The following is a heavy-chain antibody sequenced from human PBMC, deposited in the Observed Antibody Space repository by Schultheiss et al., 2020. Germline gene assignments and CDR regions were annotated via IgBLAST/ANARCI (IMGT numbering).Heavy chain of an antibody. CDR1: GFTFSSYD. J-gene: IGHJ4*02. D-gene: IGHD6-6*01. CDR2: IGTAGDT. V-gene: IGHV3-13*01. Sequence: GGSLRLSCAASGFTFSSYDMHWVRQATGKGLEWVSAIGTAGDTYYPGSVKGRFTISRENAKNLLYLQMNSLRAEDTAVYYCAKWGGTSSSPFDYWGQGTLVTVSS. CDR3: AKWGGTSSSPFDY.